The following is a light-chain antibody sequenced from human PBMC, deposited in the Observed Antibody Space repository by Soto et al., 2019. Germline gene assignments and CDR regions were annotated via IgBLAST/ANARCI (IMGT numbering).Light chain of an antibody. CDR3: QQRHMWPIT. V-gene: IGKV3-20*01. CDR2: GAS. CDR1: QSISSTY. Sequence: EIVLTQSPGTLSLSPGERATLSCRASQSISSTYLAWYQQKRGQAPRLLIYGASSRATGIPDRFSGSGSGTDFTLTISRLEPEDFALYYCQQRHMWPITFGQGTRLEI. J-gene: IGKJ5*01.